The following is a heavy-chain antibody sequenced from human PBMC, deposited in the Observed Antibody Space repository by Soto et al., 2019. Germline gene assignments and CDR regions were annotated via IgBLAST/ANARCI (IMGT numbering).Heavy chain of an antibody. Sequence: QVQLQESGPGLVKPSQTLSLTCTVSGGSISSGGYYWSWIRQHPGKGLEWIGYIYYSGSTYYNPSLKSRVTISVDTSKNQFSLKLRSVTAADTAVYYCARARVRLERRDGYTTFDYWGQGSLVTVSS. V-gene: IGHV4-31*03. CDR1: GGSISSGGYY. CDR3: ARARVRLERRDGYTTFDY. D-gene: IGHD5-12*01. J-gene: IGHJ4*02. CDR2: IYYSGST.